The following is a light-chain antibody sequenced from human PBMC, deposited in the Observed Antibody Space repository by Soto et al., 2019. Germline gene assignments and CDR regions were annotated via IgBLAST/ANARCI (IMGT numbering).Light chain of an antibody. V-gene: IGKV4-1*01. CDR1: QSVLYSSNNKNY. J-gene: IGKJ1*01. CDR2: WAS. CDR3: QQYYSTPTWT. Sequence: DIVMTQSPDSLAVSLGEWATINCKSSQSVLYSSNNKNYLAWYQQKPGQPPKLLIYWASTRESGVPDRFSGSGSGTDFTLTISSLQAEDVAVYYCQQYYSTPTWTFGQGTKVEIK.